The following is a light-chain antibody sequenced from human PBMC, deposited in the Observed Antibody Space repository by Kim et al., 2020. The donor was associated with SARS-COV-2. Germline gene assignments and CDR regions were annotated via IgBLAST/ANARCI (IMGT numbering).Light chain of an antibody. CDR1: SSDVGGHNY. V-gene: IGLV2-14*01. Sequence: QAASVSGSPGQSITISCIGSSSDVGGHNYVSWYQQHPGKAPKLMIYDVANRPSGVSYRFSGSKSGNTASLTISGLQAEDEAQYYCSSFTSSNTVVFGGGTQLTVL. J-gene: IGLJ2*01. CDR3: SSFTSSNTVV. CDR2: DVA.